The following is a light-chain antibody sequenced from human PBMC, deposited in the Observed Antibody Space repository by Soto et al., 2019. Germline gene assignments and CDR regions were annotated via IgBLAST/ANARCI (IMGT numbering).Light chain of an antibody. J-gene: IGKJ3*01. Sequence: EIVLTQSPDTLSLSPGESSTLSFMSSQSVRSSYLAWYQQTPGQTPRLLIYAASSRATGIPDRFSGSGSGTDFTLTISRLEPEDFAVYYCQQRSNWPFTFGPGTKVDI. CDR2: AAS. CDR1: QSVRSSY. V-gene: IGKV3D-20*02. CDR3: QQRSNWPFT.